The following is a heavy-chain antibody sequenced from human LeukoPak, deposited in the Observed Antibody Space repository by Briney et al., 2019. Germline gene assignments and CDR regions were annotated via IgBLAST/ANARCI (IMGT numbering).Heavy chain of an antibody. CDR2: IFYSGST. Sequence: SETLSLTCTVSGGSISTSNYYWGWIRQPPGKGLEWIGNIFYSGSTYYSPSLRSRVTISVDTSKNQFSLKLSSVTAADTAVYYCARVPVKGRVRLIPFFDYWGQGTLVTVSS. D-gene: IGHD3-16*01. CDR3: ARVPVKGRVRLIPFFDY. V-gene: IGHV4-39*07. CDR1: GGSISTSNYY. J-gene: IGHJ4*02.